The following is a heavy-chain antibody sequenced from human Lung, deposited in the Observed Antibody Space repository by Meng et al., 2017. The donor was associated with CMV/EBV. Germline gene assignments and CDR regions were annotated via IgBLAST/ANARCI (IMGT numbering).Heavy chain of an antibody. CDR2: IYYSGST. CDR1: GGSIRSYY. J-gene: IGHJ5*02. CDR3: AREEGIGGFDP. V-gene: IGHV4-59*01. Sequence: VQLRAPGPDLVKPSETLSPPFHVSGGSIRSYYWGWIRQPPGKGLEWIGYIYYSGSTNYNPSLKSRVTISVDTSKNQFSLKLSSVTAADTAVYYCAREEGIGGFDPWGQGTLVTASS. D-gene: IGHD3-10*01.